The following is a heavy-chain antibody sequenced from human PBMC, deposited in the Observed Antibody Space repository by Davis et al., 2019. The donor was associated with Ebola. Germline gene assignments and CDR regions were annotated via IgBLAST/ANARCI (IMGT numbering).Heavy chain of an antibody. Sequence: SETLSLTCAVYGGSFSGYYWSWIRQPPGKGLEWIGEINHSGSTYYNPSLKSRVTISVDTSKNQFSLKLSSVTAADTAVYYCARGPSIRGMDVWGQGTTVTVSS. V-gene: IGHV4-34*01. J-gene: IGHJ6*02. CDR3: ARGPSIRGMDV. CDR1: GGSFSGYY. CDR2: INHSGST. D-gene: IGHD3-16*01.